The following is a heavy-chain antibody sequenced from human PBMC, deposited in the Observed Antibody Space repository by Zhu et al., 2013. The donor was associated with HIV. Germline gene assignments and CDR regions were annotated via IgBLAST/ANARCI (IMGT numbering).Heavy chain of an antibody. D-gene: IGHD6-13*01. CDR2: IIPIFGTA. CDR3: ARVAPGIAAAGTDYYYYGMDV. V-gene: IGHV1-69*01. Sequence: QVQLVQSGAEVKKPGSSVKVSCKASGGTFSSYAISWVRQAPGQGLEWMGGIIPIFGTANYAQKFQGRVTITADESTSTAYMELSSLRSEDTAVYYCARVAPGIAAAGTDYYYYGMDVWGQGTTVTVSS. CDR1: GGTFSSYA. J-gene: IGHJ6*02.